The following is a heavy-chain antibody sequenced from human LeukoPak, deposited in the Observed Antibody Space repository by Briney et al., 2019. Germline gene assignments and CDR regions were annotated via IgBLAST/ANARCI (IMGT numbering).Heavy chain of an antibody. CDR3: ARDAHYYDSSGYFDL. D-gene: IGHD3-22*01. CDR2: ISSSGSTI. CDR1: GFTFSDYC. V-gene: IGHV3-11*04. J-gene: IGHJ2*01. Sequence: GGSLRLSCAASGFTFSDYCMSWIRQAPGKGLEGVSYISSSGSTIYYADSVKGRFTISRDNAKNSLYLQMDSLRAEDTAVYYCARDAHYYDSSGYFDLWGRGTLVTVSS.